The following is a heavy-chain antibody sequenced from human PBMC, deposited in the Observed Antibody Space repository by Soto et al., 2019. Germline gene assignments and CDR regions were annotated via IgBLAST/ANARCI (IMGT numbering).Heavy chain of an antibody. D-gene: IGHD2-8*01. Sequence: PGGSLRLSCAASGFTFSSYGMHWVRQAPGKGLEWVAVIWYDGSNKYYADSVKGRFTISRDNSKNTLYLQMNSLRAEDTAVYYCARDNEPYYYYYYGMDVWGQGTTVTVSS. V-gene: IGHV3-33*01. J-gene: IGHJ6*02. CDR1: GFTFSSYG. CDR2: IWYDGSNK. CDR3: ARDNEPYYYYYYGMDV.